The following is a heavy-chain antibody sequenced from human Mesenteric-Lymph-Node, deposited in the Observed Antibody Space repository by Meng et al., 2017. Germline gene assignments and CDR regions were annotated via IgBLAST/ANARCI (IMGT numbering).Heavy chain of an antibody. CDR3: ARKYYDNSRRTGIGYFDY. J-gene: IGHJ4*02. V-gene: IGHV5-51*01. Sequence: GGSLRLSCKGSGYSFSSHWVGWVRQMPGKGLQWMSIIYPRDSDTRYSPSFQGQVTISADVSIDTAYLELSSLKASDTAIYYCARKYYDNSRRTGIGYFDYWGQGTLVTVSS. CDR2: IYPRDSDT. D-gene: IGHD3-22*01. CDR1: GYSFSSHW.